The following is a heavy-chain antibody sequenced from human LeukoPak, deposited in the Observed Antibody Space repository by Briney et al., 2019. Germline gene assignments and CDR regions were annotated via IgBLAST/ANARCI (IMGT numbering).Heavy chain of an antibody. CDR2: IYYSGST. Sequence: PSETLSLTCTVSGGSISSSSYYWGWIRQPPGKGLEWIGSIYYSGSTYYNPSLKSRVTISVDTSKNQFSLKLSSVTAADTAVYYCARDSDSGYDRLQEFDYWGQGTLVTVSS. J-gene: IGHJ4*02. CDR3: ARDSDSGYDRLQEFDY. D-gene: IGHD5-12*01. V-gene: IGHV4-39*07. CDR1: GGSISSSSYY.